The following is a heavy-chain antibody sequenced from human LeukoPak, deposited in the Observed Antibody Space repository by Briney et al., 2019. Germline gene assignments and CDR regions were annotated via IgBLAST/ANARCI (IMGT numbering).Heavy chain of an antibody. D-gene: IGHD3-22*01. CDR3: AKEGVYYDSSGYYPPLSH. CDR2: IRYDGSNK. Sequence: PGGSLRLSCAASGFTFSSYGMHWVRQAPGKGLEWVAFIRYDGSNKYYADSVKGRFTISRDNSKNTLYLQMNSLRAEDTAVYYCAKEGVYYDSSGYYPPLSHWGQGTLVTVSS. CDR1: GFTFSSYG. J-gene: IGHJ4*02. V-gene: IGHV3-30*02.